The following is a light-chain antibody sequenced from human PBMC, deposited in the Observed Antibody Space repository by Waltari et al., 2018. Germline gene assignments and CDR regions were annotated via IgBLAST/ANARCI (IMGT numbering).Light chain of an antibody. V-gene: IGKV1-33*01. CDR3: QQYDDLPPLS. Sequence: DIQMTQSPSSLSASVGDRVTITCQASQDIINYLNWYQQKPGKAPKLLIYDASNLETRIPSRFRGSVSGTDFTFTISSLQPEDIATYYCQQYDDLPPLSFGGGTKVEIK. CDR2: DAS. J-gene: IGKJ4*01. CDR1: QDIINY.